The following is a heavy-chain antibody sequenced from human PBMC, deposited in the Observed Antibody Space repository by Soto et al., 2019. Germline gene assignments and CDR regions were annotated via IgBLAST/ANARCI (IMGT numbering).Heavy chain of an antibody. D-gene: IGHD2-15*01. CDR3: ARGDRGGSVSPASYYYSGVDV. CDR1: GFTFSSYA. V-gene: IGHV3-23*01. J-gene: IGHJ6*02. CDR2: VSAGGDMT. Sequence: DVQLLESGGDLVQPGGSLRLSCAASGFTFSSYAMSWVRQAPGKGLEWVSSVSAGGDMTYYSDSVKGRFTISRDNSNNALFLQMNSRRAEDTALYYCARGDRGGSVSPASYYYSGVDVWGQGTRVTVSS.